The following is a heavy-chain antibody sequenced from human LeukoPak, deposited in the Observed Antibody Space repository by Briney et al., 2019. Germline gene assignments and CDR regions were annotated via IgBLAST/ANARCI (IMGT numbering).Heavy chain of an antibody. CDR1: GFTFSSYE. D-gene: IGHD3-10*01. Sequence: GGSLRLSCAASGFTFSSYEMNWVRQAPGKGLEWVSYISSSGSTIYYADSVKGRFTISRDSSKNTLYLQMNSLRAEDTAVYYCARAGITMVRGVISSIDYWGQGTLVTVSS. J-gene: IGHJ4*02. V-gene: IGHV3-48*03. CDR3: ARAGITMVRGVISSIDY. CDR2: ISSSGSTI.